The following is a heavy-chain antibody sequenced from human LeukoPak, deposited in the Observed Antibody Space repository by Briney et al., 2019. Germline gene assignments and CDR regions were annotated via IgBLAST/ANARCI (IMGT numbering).Heavy chain of an antibody. V-gene: IGHV3-7*01. CDR1: GFTFSNYW. D-gene: IGHD2-2*01. CDR2: IKQDGSEK. J-gene: IGHJ4*02. CDR3: AKDSCTSTSCPFDY. Sequence: GGSLRLSCAASGFTFSNYWMSWVRQAPGKGLEWVANIKQDGSEKYYVVSVKGRFTISRDNAKNSLFLQMNTLYLQMNSLRAEDTAVYYCAKDSCTSTSCPFDYWGQGTLVTVSS.